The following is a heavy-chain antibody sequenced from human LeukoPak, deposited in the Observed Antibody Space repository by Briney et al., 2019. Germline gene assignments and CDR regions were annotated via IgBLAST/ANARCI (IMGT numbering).Heavy chain of an antibody. V-gene: IGHV3-7*05. CDR3: ARTTYGSTWSFDY. CDR2: IKQDGSEK. D-gene: IGHD6-13*01. J-gene: IGHJ4*02. Sequence: GGSLRLSCAASGFTFSSYWMSWVRQAPGKGLEWVANIKQDGSEKYYVGFVKGRFTISRDNAKNSLYLQMNSLRAEDTAVYYCARTTYGSTWSFDYWGQGTLVTVSS. CDR1: GFTFSSYW.